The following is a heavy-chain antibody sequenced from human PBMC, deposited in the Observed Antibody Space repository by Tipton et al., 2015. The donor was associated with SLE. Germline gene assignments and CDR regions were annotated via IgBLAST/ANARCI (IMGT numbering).Heavy chain of an antibody. CDR1: GGPMTDSHDF. D-gene: IGHD3-9*01. CDR2: MFYGDSGSA. J-gene: IGHJ4*02. V-gene: IGHV4-39*07. Sequence: LRLSCTVSGGPMTDSHDFWGWIRQPPGKALQWIGTMFYGDSGSAYYYPSLKSRVTISLETSKNQFSLKLHSVTAADTAVYFCARHRELAYFDLWGQGTLVTVSS. CDR3: ARHRELAYFDL.